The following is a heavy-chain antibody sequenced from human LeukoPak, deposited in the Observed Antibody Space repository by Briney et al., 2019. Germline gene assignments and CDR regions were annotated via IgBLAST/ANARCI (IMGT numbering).Heavy chain of an antibody. J-gene: IGHJ6*03. CDR2: INPNSGGT. V-gene: IGHV1-2*02. CDR3: ARDWYYDSSGYPYYYMDV. D-gene: IGHD3-22*01. Sequence: ASVKVSCKASGYTLTGYYMHWVRQAPGQGLEWMGWINPNSGGTNYAQKFQGRVTMTRDTSISTAYMELSRLRSDDTAVYYCARDWYYDSSGYPYYYMDVWGKGTTVTVSS. CDR1: GYTLTGYY.